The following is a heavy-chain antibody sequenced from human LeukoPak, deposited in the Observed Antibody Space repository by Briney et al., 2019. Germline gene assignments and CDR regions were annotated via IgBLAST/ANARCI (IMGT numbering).Heavy chain of an antibody. CDR1: GFTFSSYA. Sequence: GGSLRLSCAASGFTFSSYAMSWVRQAPGKGLEWVSAISGSGDNTYYADSVKGRFTISRDNSKNTLYLQMNSLRAEDTAVYYCARTTYYYGSGSYYECDYWGQGTLVTVSS. V-gene: IGHV3-23*01. CDR3: ARTTYYYGSGSYYECDY. J-gene: IGHJ4*02. CDR2: ISGSGDNT. D-gene: IGHD3-10*01.